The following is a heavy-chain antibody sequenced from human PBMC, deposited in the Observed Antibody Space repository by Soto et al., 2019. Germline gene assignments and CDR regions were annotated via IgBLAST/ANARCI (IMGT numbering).Heavy chain of an antibody. J-gene: IGHJ4*02. CDR3: AILTPITGVY. CDR2: IIPMFGII. D-gene: IGHD5-12*01. CDR1: GGSFSTYT. Sequence: QVLLVQSGAEVKKPGSSVKVSCKVSGGSFSTYTLTWVRQAPGQGLEWMGGIIPMFGIINYAQKFQGRVTITADRSTTTAYMELISLRSDDTAVYSCAILTPITGVYWGQGAQVTVSS. V-gene: IGHV1-69*17.